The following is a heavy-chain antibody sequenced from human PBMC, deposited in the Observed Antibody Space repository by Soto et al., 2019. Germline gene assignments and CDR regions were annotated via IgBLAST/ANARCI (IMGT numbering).Heavy chain of an antibody. V-gene: IGHV3-53*01. Sequence: GGSLRLSCAASGFTVSSNYMSWVRQAPGKGLEWVSVIYSGGSTYYADSVKGRFTISRDNSKNTLYLQMNSLRAEDTAVYYCADYGDGPTWSMEVWGQGTTVTVSS. CDR2: IYSGGST. CDR1: GFTVSSNY. D-gene: IGHD4-17*01. J-gene: IGHJ6*02. CDR3: ADYGDGPTWSMEV.